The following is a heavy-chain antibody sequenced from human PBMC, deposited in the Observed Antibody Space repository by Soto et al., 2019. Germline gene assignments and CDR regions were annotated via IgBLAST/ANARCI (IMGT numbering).Heavy chain of an antibody. CDR2: IYYSGSS. CDR1: GGPISSGGYY. J-gene: IGHJ3*02. CDR3: ARDSGGYSSGGSYAYAFHI. V-gene: IGHV4-31*03. D-gene: IGHD2-15*01. Sequence: PSETLSLACTVSGGPISSGGYYWSWIRQHPGKGLEWIGYIYYSGSSYYNPSLKSRVTISVDTSKNQFSLKLSSVTAADTAVYYCARDSGGYSSGGSYAYAFHIWGQGTVVT.